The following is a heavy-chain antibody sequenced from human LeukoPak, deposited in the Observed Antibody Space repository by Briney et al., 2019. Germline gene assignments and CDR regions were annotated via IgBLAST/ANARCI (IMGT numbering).Heavy chain of an antibody. D-gene: IGHD4-23*01. V-gene: IGHV3-74*01. Sequence: GGCLRLSRDASVFPLSSYWIHWVPHPPAKGLVWVSRINSDGSSTRYADSVKGRFTISRDNAKNTLYLQMNSLRAEDTAVYCCTRLPTVVQGGDIWGEGTMVTVSS. J-gene: IGHJ3*02. CDR3: TRLPTVVQGGDI. CDR2: INSDGSST. CDR1: VFPLSSYW.